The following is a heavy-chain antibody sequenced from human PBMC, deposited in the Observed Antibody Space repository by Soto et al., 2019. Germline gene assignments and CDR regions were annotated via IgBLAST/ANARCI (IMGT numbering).Heavy chain of an antibody. CDR1: GGSISSGGYY. CDR2: IYYSGIT. D-gene: IGHD3-16*01. J-gene: IGHJ4*02. CDR3: ARGPGIMAKIDY. Sequence: QVQLLESGPGLVKPSQTLSLTCTVSGGSISSGGYYWSWIRQHPGKGLEWIGYIYYSGITYYNPSLKSRATISVDTSKTQFSLTMSSVTAADTAVYYCARGPGIMAKIDYWGQGTLVTVSS. V-gene: IGHV4-31*03.